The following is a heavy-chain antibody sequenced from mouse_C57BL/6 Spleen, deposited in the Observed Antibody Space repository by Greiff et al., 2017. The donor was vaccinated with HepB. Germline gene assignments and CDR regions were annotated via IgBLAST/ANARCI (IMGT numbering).Heavy chain of an antibody. V-gene: IGHV5-4*01. CDR2: ISDGGSYT. D-gene: IGHD4-1*01. Sequence: EVMLVESGGGLVKPGGSLKLSCAASGFTFSSYAMSWVRQTPEKRLEWVATISDGGSYTYYPDNVKGRFTISRDNAKNNLYLHMSHLKSEDTAMYYCAREVTGTSFDYWGQGTTLTVSS. CDR1: GFTFSSYA. CDR3: AREVTGTSFDY. J-gene: IGHJ2*01.